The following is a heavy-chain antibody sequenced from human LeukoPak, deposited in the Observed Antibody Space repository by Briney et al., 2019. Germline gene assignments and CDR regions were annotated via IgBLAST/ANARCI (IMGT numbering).Heavy chain of an antibody. J-gene: IGHJ4*02. Sequence: PGGSLRLPCAASGFTFSSYAMHWVRQAPGKGLEYVSAISSNGGSTYYADSVKGRFTISRDNSKNTLYLQMSSLRAEDTAVYYCVKGYSSSWYYFDYWGQGTLVTVSS. CDR2: ISSNGGST. V-gene: IGHV3-64D*06. D-gene: IGHD6-13*01. CDR3: VKGYSSSWYYFDY. CDR1: GFTFSSYA.